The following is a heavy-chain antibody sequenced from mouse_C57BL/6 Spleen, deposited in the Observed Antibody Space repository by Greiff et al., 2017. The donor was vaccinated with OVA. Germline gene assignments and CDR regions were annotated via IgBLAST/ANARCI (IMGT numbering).Heavy chain of an antibody. J-gene: IGHJ4*01. CDR3: ARKDTSYDYDVGYAMDY. V-gene: IGHV1-80*01. CDR1: GYAFSSYW. D-gene: IGHD2-4*01. CDR2: IYPGDGDT. Sequence: VQLQQSGAELVKPGASVKISCKASGYAFSSYWMNWVKQRPGKGLEWIGQIYPGDGDTNYNGKFKGKATLTADKSSSTAYMQLSSLTSEDSAVYFCARKDTSYDYDVGYAMDYWGQGTSVTVSS.